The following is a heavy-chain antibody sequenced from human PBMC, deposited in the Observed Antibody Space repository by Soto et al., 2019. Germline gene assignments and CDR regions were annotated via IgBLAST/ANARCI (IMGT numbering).Heavy chain of an antibody. V-gene: IGHV3-15*07. Sequence: GGSLRLSCAASGFTFSNAWMNWVRQAPGKGLEWVGRIKSKTDGGTTDYAATVKGRFTISRDDSKNTLYLQMNSLKTEDTAVYYCTTTQYYDFWSGYQIYGMDVWGQGTTVTVSS. J-gene: IGHJ6*02. D-gene: IGHD3-3*01. CDR2: IKSKTDGGTT. CDR3: TTTQYYDFWSGYQIYGMDV. CDR1: GFTFSNAW.